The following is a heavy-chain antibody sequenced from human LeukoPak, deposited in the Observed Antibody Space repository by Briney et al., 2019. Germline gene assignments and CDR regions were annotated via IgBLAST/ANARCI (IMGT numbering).Heavy chain of an antibody. D-gene: IGHD3-10*01. CDR1: GFTFSSHW. CDR2: ISSDGSST. CDR3: ARGPPDGSGSYYPGDY. V-gene: IGHV3-74*01. J-gene: IGHJ4*02. Sequence: GGSLRLSCAASGFTFSSHWMHWVRQAPGKGLVWVSRISSDGSSTSFADSVKGRFTISRDNAENTLYLHMNSLRDEDTAVYFCARGPPDGSGSYYPGDYWGQGTLVTVSS.